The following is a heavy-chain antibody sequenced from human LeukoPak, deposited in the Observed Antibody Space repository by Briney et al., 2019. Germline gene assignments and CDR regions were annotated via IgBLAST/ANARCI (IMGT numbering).Heavy chain of an antibody. V-gene: IGHV1-69*13. CDR1: GGTFNNFA. J-gene: IGHJ4*02. Sequence: ASVKVSCRASGGTFNNFAISWVRQAPGEGLEWMGGIIPIVDTTNVAQKFQGRVTITADESTTTAYIELSSLRSEDTAVYYCARAPTSHIAAGTFDYWGQGTLVTVSS. D-gene: IGHD6-13*01. CDR3: ARAPTSHIAAGTFDY. CDR2: IIPIVDTT.